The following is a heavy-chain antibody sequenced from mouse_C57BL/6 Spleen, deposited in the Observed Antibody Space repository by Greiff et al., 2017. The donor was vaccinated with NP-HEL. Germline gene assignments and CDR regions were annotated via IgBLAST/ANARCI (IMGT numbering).Heavy chain of an antibody. CDR2: IDPENGDT. J-gene: IGHJ3*01. D-gene: IGHD3-2*02. CDR3: TYDSSGPFAY. Sequence: EVQLQQSGAELVRPGASVKLFCTASGFNIKDDYMHWVKPRPEQGLEWIGWIDPENGDTEYASKFQGKATITADTSSNTAYLQLSSLTSEDNAVYYGTYDSSGPFAYWGQGTLVTVSA. V-gene: IGHV14-4*01. CDR1: GFNIKDDY.